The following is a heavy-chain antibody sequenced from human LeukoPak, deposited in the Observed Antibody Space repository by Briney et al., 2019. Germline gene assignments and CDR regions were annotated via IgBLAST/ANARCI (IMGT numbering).Heavy chain of an antibody. D-gene: IGHD6-19*01. CDR2: INHSGST. J-gene: IGHJ4*02. Sequence: TSETLSLTCAVYGGSFSGYYWSWIRQPPGKGLEWIGEINHSGSTNYNPSLKSRVTISVDTSKNQFSLKLSSVTAADTAVYYCARAGVAGPIDYWGQGTLVTVSS. CDR3: ARAGVAGPIDY. V-gene: IGHV4-34*01. CDR1: GGSFSGYY.